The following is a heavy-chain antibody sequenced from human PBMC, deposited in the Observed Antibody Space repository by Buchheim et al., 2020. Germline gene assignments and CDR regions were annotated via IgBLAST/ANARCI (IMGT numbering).Heavy chain of an antibody. V-gene: IGHV4-4*02. Sequence: QVQLQESGPGLVKPSGTLSLTCAVSGGSISSSNWWSWGRQPPGKGLEWIGEIYHSGSTNYNPSLKSRVTISVDKAKNQFSLKLSSVTAADTAVYYCARDSRSLGYCSSTSCYMGGDYYYYGMDVWGQGTT. CDR3: ARDSRSLGYCSSTSCYMGGDYYYYGMDV. J-gene: IGHJ6*02. CDR1: GGSISSSNW. CDR2: IYHSGST. D-gene: IGHD2-2*02.